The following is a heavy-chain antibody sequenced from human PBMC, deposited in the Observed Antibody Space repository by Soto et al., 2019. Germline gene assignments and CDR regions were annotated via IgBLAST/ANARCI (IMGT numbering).Heavy chain of an antibody. J-gene: IGHJ6*02. V-gene: IGHV3-33*01. Sequence: PGGSLRLSCAASGFTFSSYGMHWVRQAPGKGLEWVAVIWYDGSNKYYADSVKGRFTISRDNSKNTLYLQMNSLRAEDTAVYYCARGWFGVAGPPPFDYYYGMDVWGQGTTVTVSS. CDR2: IWYDGSNK. CDR3: ARGWFGVAGPPPFDYYYGMDV. CDR1: GFTFSSYG. D-gene: IGHD3-10*01.